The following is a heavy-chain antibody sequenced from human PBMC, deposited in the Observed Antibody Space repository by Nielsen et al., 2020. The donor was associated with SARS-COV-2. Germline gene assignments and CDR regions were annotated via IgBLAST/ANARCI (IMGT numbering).Heavy chain of an antibody. CDR1: GDSMSDSNYY. Sequence: SETLSLTCTVSGDSMSDSNYYWVWIRQPPGKGLEWIASIYYSGIPYYNTSLKSRVTISIDTSKNHFSLRLNSVAAADTAVYYCVILNRRILTPLALASLRFDYWGKGSLVTVSS. CDR2: IYYSGIP. D-gene: IGHD3-3*02. CDR3: VILNRRILTPLALASLRFDY. J-gene: IGHJ4*02. V-gene: IGHV4-39*02.